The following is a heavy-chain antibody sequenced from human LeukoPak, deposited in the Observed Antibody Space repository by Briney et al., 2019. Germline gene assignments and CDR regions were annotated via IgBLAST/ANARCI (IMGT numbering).Heavy chain of an antibody. CDR1: GFTFSSYA. V-gene: IGHV3-30-3*01. CDR3: ARGRTFDN. J-gene: IGHJ4*02. CDR2: ISYDGSNK. Sequence: GRSLRLSCAASGFTFSSYAMHWVRQAPGKGLEWVAVISYDGSNKYYADSVKGRFTISRDNSKNTLYLQMNSLRAEDTAVYYCARGRTFDNWGQGTLVTVSS.